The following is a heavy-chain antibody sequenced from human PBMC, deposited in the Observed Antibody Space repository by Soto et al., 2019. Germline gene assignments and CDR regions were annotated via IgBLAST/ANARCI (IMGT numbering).Heavy chain of an antibody. Sequence: PSETLSLTCTVSGGSISRYYWSWIRQPPGKGLEWIGYIYYSGSTNYNPSLKSRVTISVDTSKNQFSLKLSSVIAADTAVYYCARTPAPSYYGSGSHDYWGQGTLVTVSS. CDR2: IYYSGST. J-gene: IGHJ4*02. CDR1: GGSISRYY. D-gene: IGHD3-10*01. CDR3: ARTPAPSYYGSGSHDY. V-gene: IGHV4-59*01.